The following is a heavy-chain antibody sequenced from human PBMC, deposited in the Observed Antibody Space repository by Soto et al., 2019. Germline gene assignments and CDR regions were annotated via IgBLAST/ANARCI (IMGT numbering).Heavy chain of an antibody. CDR3: AKVRGRTYYYDTFDV. CDR2: ISWNSATI. CDR1: GFSFDEYA. V-gene: IGHV3-9*01. Sequence: VQLVESGGGSVQPGRSLRLSCSASGFSFDEYALHWVRQTPGKGLEWVSGISWNSATIEFADSVKGRFNISRDNAKNSLYLQMNSLTTEDTAVYFCAKVRGRTYYYDTFDVWCQGTMVTVS. D-gene: IGHD3-22*01. J-gene: IGHJ3*01.